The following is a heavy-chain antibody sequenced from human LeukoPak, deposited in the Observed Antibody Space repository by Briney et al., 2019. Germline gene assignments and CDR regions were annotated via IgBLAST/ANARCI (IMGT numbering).Heavy chain of an antibody. CDR3: AALGIAAADHY. V-gene: IGHV1-69*04. CDR2: IIPILGIV. D-gene: IGHD6-13*01. J-gene: IGHJ4*02. CDR1: GGTFSSYA. Sequence: SVKVSCKASGGTFSSYAISWVRQAPGQGLEWMGRIIPILGIVNYAQKFQGRVTITADKSTSTAYMELSSLRSEDTAVYYCAALGIAAADHYWGQGTLVTVSS.